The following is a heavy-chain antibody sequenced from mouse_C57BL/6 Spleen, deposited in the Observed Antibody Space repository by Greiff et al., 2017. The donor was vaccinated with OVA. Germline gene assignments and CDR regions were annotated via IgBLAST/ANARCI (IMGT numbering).Heavy chain of an antibody. Sequence: QVQLQQSGAELVKPGASVKLSCKASGYAFSSYWMNWVKQRPGKGLEWIGKIYPGDGDTNYNGKFKGKATLTADKSTSTAYLQLSSLTSEDPAVYFCARGGGSYGGYAMDDWGQGTTVTVSS. CDR2: IYPGDGDT. J-gene: IGHJ4*01. CDR1: GYAFSSYW. D-gene: IGHD1-1*02. V-gene: IGHV1-80*01. CDR3: ARGGGSYGGYAMDD.